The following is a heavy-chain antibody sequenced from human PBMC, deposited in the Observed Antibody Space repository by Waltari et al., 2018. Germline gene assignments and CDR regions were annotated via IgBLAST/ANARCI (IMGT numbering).Heavy chain of an antibody. V-gene: IGHV4-34*01. J-gene: IGHJ4*02. CDR2: INHSGST. CDR3: ARGWAFGGSGKIDY. CDR1: GGSFSGYY. D-gene: IGHD3-10*01. Sequence: QVQLQQWGAGLLKPSETLSLTCAVYGGSFSGYYWSWIRQPPGKGLEWIGEINHSGSTNYNPSLQSRVTISVDTSKNQFSLKLSSVTAADTAVYYCARGWAFGGSGKIDYWGQGTLVTVSS.